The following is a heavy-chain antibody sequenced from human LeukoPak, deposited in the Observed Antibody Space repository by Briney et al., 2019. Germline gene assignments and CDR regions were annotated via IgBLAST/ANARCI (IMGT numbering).Heavy chain of an antibody. CDR2: ISGSGGRI. D-gene: IGHD1-1*01. CDR3: AKNPRLEGWIYFDS. V-gene: IGHV3-23*01. Sequence: PGGSLRLSCAASGFTFSSYSMSWVRQAPGKGLEWVSSISGSGGRIDYADSVKGRFTISRDNCKNTLSLQMNSLTAEDTAVYYCAKNPRLEGWIYFDSWGQGILVTVSS. CDR1: GFTFSSYS. J-gene: IGHJ4*02.